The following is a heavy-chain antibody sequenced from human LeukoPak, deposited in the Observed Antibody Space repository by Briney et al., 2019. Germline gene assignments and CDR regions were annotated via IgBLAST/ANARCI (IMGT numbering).Heavy chain of an antibody. Sequence: GASVKVSCKASGGTFSSYAISWVRQAPGQGLEWMGGIIPIFGTANYAQKFQGRVTITADESTSTAYMELSSLRSEDTAVYYCARVRCSSTSCYTGWIDYWGQGTLVTVPS. CDR3: ARVRCSSTSCYTGWIDY. J-gene: IGHJ4*02. D-gene: IGHD2-2*02. CDR2: IIPIFGTA. V-gene: IGHV1-69*13. CDR1: GGTFSSYA.